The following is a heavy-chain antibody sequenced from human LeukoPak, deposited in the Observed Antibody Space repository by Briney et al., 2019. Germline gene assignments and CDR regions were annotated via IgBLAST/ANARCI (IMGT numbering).Heavy chain of an antibody. D-gene: IGHD2-2*01. CDR1: GGSISSHY. CDR3: ARGRYIVVVPAAMGRGRGHPFDY. CDR2: IYYSGST. Sequence: SETLSLTCTVSGGSISSHYWSWIRQPPGKGLEWIGYIYYSGSTNYNPSLKSRVTISVDTSKNQFSLKLSSVTAADTAVYYCARGRYIVVVPAAMGRGRGHPFDYWGQGTLVTVSS. J-gene: IGHJ4*02. V-gene: IGHV4-59*11.